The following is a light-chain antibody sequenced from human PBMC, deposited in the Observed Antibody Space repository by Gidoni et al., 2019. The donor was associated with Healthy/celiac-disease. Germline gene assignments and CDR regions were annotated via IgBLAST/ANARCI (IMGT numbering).Light chain of an antibody. J-gene: IGKJ1*01. CDR3: QQYDSSPLT. V-gene: IGKV3-20*01. CDR1: QSVSSSY. CDR2: GAS. Sequence: EIVLTQPPGTLSLSPGERATLSCRASQSVSSSYLAWYQQKPGQAPRLLIYGASSRATGIPDRFSGSGSGTDFTLTISRLEPEDFAVYYCQQYDSSPLTFGQFTKVEIK.